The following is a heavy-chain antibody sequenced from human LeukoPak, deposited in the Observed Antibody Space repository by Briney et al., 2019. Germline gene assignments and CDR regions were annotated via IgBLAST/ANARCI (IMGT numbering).Heavy chain of an antibody. J-gene: IGHJ4*02. Sequence: SETLSLTCTVSGGSISSYYWSWIRQPPGKGLEWIGYIYYSGSTNYNPSLKSRVTISVDTSKNQFSLKLSSVTAAGTAVYYCARQAGASNFDYWGQGTLVTVSS. CDR1: GGSISSYY. CDR2: IYYSGST. V-gene: IGHV4-59*08. CDR3: ARQAGASNFDY. D-gene: IGHD1-26*01.